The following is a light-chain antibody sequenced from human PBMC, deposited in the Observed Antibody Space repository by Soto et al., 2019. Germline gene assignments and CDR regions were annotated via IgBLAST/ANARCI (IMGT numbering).Light chain of an antibody. J-gene: IGLJ2*01. CDR2: SNH. CDR1: SSNIGSNY. CDR3: AAWDDSLRGV. V-gene: IGLV1-47*02. Sequence: QSVLTQPPSASGTPGQRVTISCSGSSSNIGSNYVYWYQQLPGTAPKLLIYSNHQRPSGVPDRFSGSKSGTSASLAISGLRSEDEADYYCAAWDDSLRGVFGGGTKLTVL.